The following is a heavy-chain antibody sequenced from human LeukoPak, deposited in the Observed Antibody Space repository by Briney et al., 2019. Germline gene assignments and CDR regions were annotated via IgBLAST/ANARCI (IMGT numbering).Heavy chain of an antibody. CDR2: FDPEDGET. Sequence: ASVKVSCKVSGYTLTGLSMHWVRQAPGKGLEWMGGFDPEDGETIYAQKFQGRVTMTEDTSTDTAYMELSSLRSEDTAVYYCATGPTYDFWSGYSSFDYWGQGTLVTVSS. D-gene: IGHD3-3*01. CDR3: ATGPTYDFWSGYSSFDY. J-gene: IGHJ4*02. V-gene: IGHV1-24*01. CDR1: GYTLTGLS.